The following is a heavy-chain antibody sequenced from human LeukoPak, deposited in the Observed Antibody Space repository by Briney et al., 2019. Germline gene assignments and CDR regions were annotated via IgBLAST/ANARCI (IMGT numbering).Heavy chain of an antibody. CDR1: GFTFSSYS. CDR3: ATYGDYGSFDY. D-gene: IGHD4-17*01. V-gene: IGHV3-48*04. J-gene: IGHJ4*02. CDR2: ISSSSSTI. Sequence: PGRSLRLSCAASGFTFSSYSMNWVRQAPGKGLEWVSYISSSSSTIYYADSVKGRFTISRDNAKNSLYLQMNSLRAEDTAIYYCATYGDYGSFDYWGQGTLVTVSS.